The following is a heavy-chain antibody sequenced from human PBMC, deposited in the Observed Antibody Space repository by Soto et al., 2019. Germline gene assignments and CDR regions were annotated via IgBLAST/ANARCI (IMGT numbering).Heavy chain of an antibody. CDR2: INHSGST. Sequence: SETLSLTCAVYGGSFSGYYWSWIRQPPGKGLEWIGEINHSGSTNYNPSLKSRVTISVDTSKNQFSLKLSSVTAADPAVYYCARSITGEGFDPWGQGTLVTVSS. D-gene: IGHD7-27*01. J-gene: IGHJ5*02. CDR1: GGSFSGYY. V-gene: IGHV4-34*01. CDR3: ARSITGEGFDP.